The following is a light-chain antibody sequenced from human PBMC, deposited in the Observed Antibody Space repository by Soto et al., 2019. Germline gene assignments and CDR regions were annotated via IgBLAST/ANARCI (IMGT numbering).Light chain of an antibody. V-gene: IGLV2-14*03. CDR1: SSDVGAYEH. CDR3: SSYSTTNILV. Sequence: QSALTPPASVSGSPGQSVTISCTGASSDVGAYEHVSWYQQHPGRAPKLILYDVNNRPSGVSNHFSGSKSGNTASLVISGLQANDEADYYCSSYSTTNILVFGSGTKRTVL. J-gene: IGLJ1*01. CDR2: DVN.